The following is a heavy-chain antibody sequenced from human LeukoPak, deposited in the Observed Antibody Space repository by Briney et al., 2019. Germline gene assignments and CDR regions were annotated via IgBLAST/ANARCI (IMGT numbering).Heavy chain of an antibody. Sequence: GESLEISCKGSGYSFSSYWIGWVRQMPGKGLEWMGIMYLGDSDTRYSPSFQGQVTISADKSISTAYLQWSSLKASDTAMYYCARHSPYTSGWPFDYWGQGTLVTVSS. CDR2: MYLGDSDT. J-gene: IGHJ4*02. CDR3: ARHSPYTSGWPFDY. D-gene: IGHD6-19*01. V-gene: IGHV5-51*01. CDR1: GYSFSSYW.